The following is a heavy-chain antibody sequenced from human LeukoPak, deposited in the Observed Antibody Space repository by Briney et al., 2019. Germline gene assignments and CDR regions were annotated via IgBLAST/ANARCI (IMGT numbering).Heavy chain of an antibody. V-gene: IGHV5-51*01. J-gene: IGHJ6*02. D-gene: IGHD1-14*01. Sequence: GESLKISCKGSGYSFTSYWIGWVRQMPGKGLEWMGIIYPGDSDTRCSPSFQGQVTISADKSISTAYLQWSSLKASDTAMYYCARHPEGQGPRRYYYGMDVWGQGTTVTVSS. CDR1: GYSFTSYW. CDR3: ARHPEGQGPRRYYYGMDV. CDR2: IYPGDSDT.